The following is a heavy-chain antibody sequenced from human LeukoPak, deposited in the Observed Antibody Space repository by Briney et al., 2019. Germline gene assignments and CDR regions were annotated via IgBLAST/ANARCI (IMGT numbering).Heavy chain of an antibody. Sequence: ASVKVSCKASGYTFTSYGISWVRQAPGQGLEWMGWISAYNGNTNYAQKLQGRVTMTTDTSTSTAYMELRSLRSDDTAVYYCARDEALLWFGELNAPDYWGQGTLVTVS. CDR2: ISAYNGNT. D-gene: IGHD3-10*01. J-gene: IGHJ4*02. CDR1: GYTFTSYG. V-gene: IGHV1-18*04. CDR3: ARDEALLWFGELNAPDY.